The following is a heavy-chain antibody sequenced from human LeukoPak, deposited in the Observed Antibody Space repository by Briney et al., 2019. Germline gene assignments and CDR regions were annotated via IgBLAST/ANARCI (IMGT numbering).Heavy chain of an antibody. V-gene: IGHV1-2*02. CDR3: ARAKSLRITIFGVVTNPPDY. CDR1: GYTFTGYY. Sequence: ASVKVCCKASGYTFTGYYMHWVRQAPGQGLEWMGWINPNSGGTNYAQKFQGRVTMTRDTSISTAYMELSRLRSDDTAVYYCARAKSLRITIFGVVTNPPDYWGQGTLVTVSS. J-gene: IGHJ4*02. CDR2: INPNSGGT. D-gene: IGHD3-3*01.